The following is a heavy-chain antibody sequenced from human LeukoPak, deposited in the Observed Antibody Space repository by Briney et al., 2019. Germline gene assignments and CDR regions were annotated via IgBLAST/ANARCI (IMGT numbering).Heavy chain of an antibody. J-gene: IGHJ4*02. CDR3: ARGMHSGSQYYFDF. CDR2: IYHSGRT. V-gene: IGHV4-38-2*02. Sequence: SETLSLTCTVSGYSISSGYYWGWIRQPPGKGLEWIGSIYHSGRTYYNPSLKSRVTISVDASKNQFSLKLSSVTAADTAMYYCARGMHSGSQYYFDFWGQGSLVTVSS. CDR1: GYSISSGYY. D-gene: IGHD1-26*01.